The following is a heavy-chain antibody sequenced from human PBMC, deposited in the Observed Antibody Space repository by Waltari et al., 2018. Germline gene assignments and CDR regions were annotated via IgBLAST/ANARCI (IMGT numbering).Heavy chain of an antibody. CDR1: GYTFSNYD. J-gene: IGHJ4*02. V-gene: IGHV1-8*03. CDR2: MNPNSGNL. CDR3: ARAVRYQLLSDF. D-gene: IGHD2-2*01. Sequence: QVQLVQSGAEVKNPGASVKLSCKTSGYTFSNYDVSWVRQAPGRGLEWMGWMNPNSGNLGFAQGFQGRVMCTADTSTTTAYMELTNLRPDDTAIYFCARAVRYQLLSDFWGQGTLVTVSS.